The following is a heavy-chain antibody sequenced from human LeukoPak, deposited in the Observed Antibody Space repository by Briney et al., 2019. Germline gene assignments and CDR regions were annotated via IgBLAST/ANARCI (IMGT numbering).Heavy chain of an antibody. J-gene: IGHJ3*02. CDR3: AREKGGYSSGWTKGHDAFDI. CDR1: GGSISSSSYY. D-gene: IGHD6-19*01. Sequence: PSETLSLTCTVSGGSISSSSYYWGWIRQPPGKGLEWIGSIYYSGSTYYNPSLKSRVTISVDTSKNQFSLKLSSVTAADTAVYYCAREKGGYSSGWTKGHDAFDIWGQGTMVTVSS. V-gene: IGHV4-39*07. CDR2: IYYSGST.